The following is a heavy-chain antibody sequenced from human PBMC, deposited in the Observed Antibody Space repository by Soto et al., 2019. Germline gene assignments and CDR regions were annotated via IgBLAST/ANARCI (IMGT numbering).Heavy chain of an antibody. J-gene: IGHJ4*02. V-gene: IGHV4-34*01. D-gene: IGHD4-17*01. CDR2: INHSGST. Sequence: PSETLSLTCAVYGGSFSGYYWSWIRQPPGKGLEWIGEINHSGSTNYNPSLKSRVTISVDTSKNQFSLKLSSVTAADTAVYYCARGARYGDYYTDYWGQGTLVTVSS. CDR1: GGSFSGYY. CDR3: ARGARYGDYYTDY.